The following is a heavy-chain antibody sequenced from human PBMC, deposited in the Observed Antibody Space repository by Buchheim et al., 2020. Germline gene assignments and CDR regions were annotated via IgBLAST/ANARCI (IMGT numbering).Heavy chain of an antibody. J-gene: IGHJ4*02. CDR1: GFIFSSYW. CDR3: ARVTTHNYYDTTLFDY. D-gene: IGHD3-22*01. V-gene: IGHV3-7*01. CDR2: IKQDGSEK. Sequence: EVQLVESGGGLVQPGGSLRLSCAASGFIFSSYWMSWVRQAPGKGLEWVANIKQDGSEKYYVDSVKGRFTISRDNAKNSLYLQMNSLRAEDTVVYYCARVTTHNYYDTTLFDYWGQGTL.